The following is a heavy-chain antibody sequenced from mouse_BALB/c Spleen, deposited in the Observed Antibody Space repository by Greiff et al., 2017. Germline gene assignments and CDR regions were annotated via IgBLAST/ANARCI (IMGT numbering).Heavy chain of an antibody. CDR3: AREGFDY. V-gene: IGHV5-17*02. J-gene: IGHJ2*01. Sequence: EVQLVESGGGLVQPGGSRKLSCAASGFTFSSFGMHWVRQAPEKGLEWVAYISSGSSTIYYADTVKGRFTISRDNPKNTLFLQMTSLRSEDTAMYYCAREGFDYWGQGTTLTVSS. CDR1: GFTFSSFG. CDR2: ISSGSSTI.